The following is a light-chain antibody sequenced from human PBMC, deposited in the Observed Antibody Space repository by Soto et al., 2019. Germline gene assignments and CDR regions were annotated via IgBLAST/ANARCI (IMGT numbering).Light chain of an antibody. Sequence: QSALTQPASVSGSPGQSITISCTGTSSDVGSHNLVSWYQQHPGKAPKLMISADTKRPSGVSNRFSGSKSGNMASLTISGLQAEDEADYYCCAFTSSGTWVFGVGTKLAVL. CDR2: ADT. CDR3: CAFTSSGTWV. J-gene: IGLJ3*02. V-gene: IGLV2-23*01. CDR1: SSDVGSHNL.